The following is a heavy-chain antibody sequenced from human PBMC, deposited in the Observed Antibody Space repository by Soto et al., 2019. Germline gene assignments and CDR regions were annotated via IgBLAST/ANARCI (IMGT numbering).Heavy chain of an antibody. D-gene: IGHD3-10*01. CDR3: ARYYYGSGSYFDY. J-gene: IGHJ4*02. CDR1: GGSISSGGYY. V-gene: IGHV4-31*03. Sequence: SETLSLTCTVSGGSISSGGYYWSWIRQHPGKGLEWIGYIYYSGSTYYNPSLKSRVTISVDTSKNQFSLKLSSVTAADTAVYYCARYYYGSGSYFDYWGQGTLVTVSS. CDR2: IYYSGST.